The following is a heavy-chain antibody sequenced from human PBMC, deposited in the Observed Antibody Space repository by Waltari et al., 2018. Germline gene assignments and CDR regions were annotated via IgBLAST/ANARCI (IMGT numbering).Heavy chain of an antibody. V-gene: IGHV3-7*01. CDR2: IKQDGSEK. J-gene: IGHJ5*02. CDR1: GFTFSSYW. D-gene: IGHD2-2*02. CDR3: ARVSTKGHYTP. Sequence: EVQLVESGGGLVQPGGSLRLSCAASGFTFSSYWMSWVGRAPGKGVEWVANIKQDGSEKYYVDSVKGRFTISRDNAKNSLYLQMNSLRAEDTAVYYCARVSTKGHYTPWGQGTLVTVSS.